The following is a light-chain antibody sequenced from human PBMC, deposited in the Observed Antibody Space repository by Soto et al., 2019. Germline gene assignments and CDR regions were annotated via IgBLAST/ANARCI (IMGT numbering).Light chain of an antibody. J-gene: IGLJ2*01. CDR1: SGHSSYA. Sequence: QLVVTQSPSASASLGASVKLTCTLSSGHSSYAIAWHQQQPEKGPRYLMKVHSDGSHIKGDGIPDRFSGSSSGAERYLTISSLQSEDEADYYCQTWGTGIVVFGGGTKLTVL. V-gene: IGLV4-69*01. CDR2: VHSDGSH. CDR3: QTWGTGIVV.